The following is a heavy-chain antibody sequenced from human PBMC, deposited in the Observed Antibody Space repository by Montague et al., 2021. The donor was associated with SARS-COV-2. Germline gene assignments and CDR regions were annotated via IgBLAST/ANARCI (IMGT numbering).Heavy chain of an antibody. V-gene: IGHV4-59*01. D-gene: IGHD2-15*01. Sequence: SETLSLTCTVSGGSISGYYWSWIRQSPGKGLEWIGYIYYSGSTKYNPFLESRVTVSVDRSKNQVSLKLSSVTAADTAVYYCARGSKWSHYFDYWGQGTLVTVSS. CDR3: ARGSKWSHYFDY. CDR2: IYYSGST. J-gene: IGHJ4*02. CDR1: GGSISGYY.